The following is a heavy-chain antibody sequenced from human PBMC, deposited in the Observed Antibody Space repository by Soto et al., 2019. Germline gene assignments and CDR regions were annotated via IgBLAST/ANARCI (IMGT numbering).Heavy chain of an antibody. Sequence: ASVKVSCKASGYTFTSYDINWVRQATGQGLEWMGWMNPNSGNTGYAQKFQGRVTMTRNTSISTAYMELSRLRSDDTAVYYCAREGSDYVWGSYRYGPNPPSYFDYWGQGTLVTVSS. CDR3: AREGSDYVWGSYRYGPNPPSYFDY. J-gene: IGHJ4*02. CDR2: MNPNSGNT. V-gene: IGHV1-8*01. CDR1: GYTFTSYD. D-gene: IGHD3-16*02.